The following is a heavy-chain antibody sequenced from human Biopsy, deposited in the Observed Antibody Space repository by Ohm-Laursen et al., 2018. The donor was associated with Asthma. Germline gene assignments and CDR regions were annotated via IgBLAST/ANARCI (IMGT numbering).Heavy chain of an antibody. J-gene: IGHJ6*02. D-gene: IGHD6-25*01. CDR1: GFSFSDYY. Sequence: GSLRLSCSASGFSFSDYYMTWMRQAPGKGLEWVSSISSSGSTTYPAESVKGRFTISRDNAQKSLFLQMGSLRAEDTAIYYCARVFESSEWGPFYHFGLDVWGQRTTVAVSS. CDR3: ARVFESSEWGPFYHFGLDV. V-gene: IGHV3-11*01. CDR2: ISSSGSTT.